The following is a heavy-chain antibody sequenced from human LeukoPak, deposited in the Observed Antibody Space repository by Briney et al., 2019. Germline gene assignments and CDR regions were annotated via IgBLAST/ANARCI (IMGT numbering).Heavy chain of an antibody. J-gene: IGHJ5*02. CDR1: GFTFSSYS. D-gene: IGHD6-13*01. CDR3: ARDAIPFGIAAAGTPNWFDP. CDR2: ISSSSSYI. V-gene: IGHV3-21*01. Sequence: KPGGSLRLSCAASGFTFSSYSMNWVRQAPEKGLEWVSSISSSSSYIYYADSVKGRFTISRDNAKNSLYLQMNSLRAEDTAVYYCARDAIPFGIAAAGTPNWFDPWGQGTLVTVSS.